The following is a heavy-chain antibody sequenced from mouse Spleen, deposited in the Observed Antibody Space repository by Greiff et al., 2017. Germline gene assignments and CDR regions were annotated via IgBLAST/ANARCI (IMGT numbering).Heavy chain of an antibody. CDR3: ARDGDYRYDGAMDY. CDR2: SRNKANDYTT. J-gene: IGHJ4*01. Sequence: DVMLVESGGGLVQSGRSLRLSCATSGFTFSDFYMEWVRQAPGKGLEWIAASRNKANDYTTEYSASVKGRFIVSRDTSQSILYLQMNALRAEDTAIYYCARDGDYRYDGAMDYWGQGTSVTVSS. CDR1: GFTFSDFY. D-gene: IGHD2-14*01. V-gene: IGHV7-1*01.